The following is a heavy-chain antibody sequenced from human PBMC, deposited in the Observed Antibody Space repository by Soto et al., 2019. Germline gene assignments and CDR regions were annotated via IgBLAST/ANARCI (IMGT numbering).Heavy chain of an antibody. V-gene: IGHV3-23*01. D-gene: IGHD3-9*01. J-gene: IGHJ4*02. Sequence: LRLSCAASGFTFSSYAMSWVRQAPGKGLEWVSAISGSGGSTYYADSVKGRFTISRDNSKNTLYLQMNSLRAGDTAVYYCAKDRPDILTGYSFDYWGQGTLVTVSS. CDR3: AKDRPDILTGYSFDY. CDR1: GFTFSSYA. CDR2: ISGSGGST.